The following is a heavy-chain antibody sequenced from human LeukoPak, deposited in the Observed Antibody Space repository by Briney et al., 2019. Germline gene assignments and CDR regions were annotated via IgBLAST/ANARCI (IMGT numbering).Heavy chain of an antibody. CDR2: ISSSSYI. J-gene: IGHJ4*02. D-gene: IGHD6-13*01. V-gene: IGHV3-21*01. Sequence: QSGGSLRLSCAASGFTFSSYSMNWVRQAPGKGLEWVSSISSSSYIYYADSVKGRFTISRDNAKNSLYLQMNSLRAEDTAVYYCASPYSSRWYELCYWGQGTLVTVSS. CDR1: GFTFSSYS. CDR3: ASPYSSRWYELCY.